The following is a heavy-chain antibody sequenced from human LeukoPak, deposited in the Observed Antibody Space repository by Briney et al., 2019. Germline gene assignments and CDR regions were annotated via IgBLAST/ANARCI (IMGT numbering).Heavy chain of an antibody. CDR1: GYTFTGYY. D-gene: IGHD3-3*01. CDR2: INPNSGGT. V-gene: IGHV1-2*02. CDR3: ARSPDYDFWSGYYYYYYGMDV. J-gene: IGHJ6*02. Sequence: ASVKVSCKASGYTFTGYYMHWVRQAPGQGLEWMGWINPNSGGTNYAQKFQGRVTMTRDTSVSTAYMELSRLRSDDTAVYYCARSPDYDFWSGYYYYYYGMDVWGQGTTVTVSS.